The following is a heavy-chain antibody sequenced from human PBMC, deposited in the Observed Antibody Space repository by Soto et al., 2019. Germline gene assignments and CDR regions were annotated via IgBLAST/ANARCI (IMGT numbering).Heavy chain of an antibody. CDR1: GGSFSGYY. V-gene: IGHV4-34*01. CDR3: ARDLEQQGNFDY. J-gene: IGHJ4*02. CDR2: INHSGST. Sequence: QVQLQQWGAGLLKPSETLSLTCAVYGGSFSGYYWSWIRQPPGKGLEWIGEINHSGSTNYNPSLKSRVTISVDTSKNQFSLKLSSVTAADTAVYYCARDLEQQGNFDYWGQGTLVTVSS. D-gene: IGHD6-13*01.